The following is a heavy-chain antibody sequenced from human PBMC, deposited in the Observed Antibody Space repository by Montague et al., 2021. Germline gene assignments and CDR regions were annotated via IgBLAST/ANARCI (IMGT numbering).Heavy chain of an antibody. J-gene: IGHJ1*01. CDR3: ARDSYSSGWYSAEYFRH. V-gene: IGHV3-48*02. D-gene: IGHD6-19*01. CDR2: ITGSSSSI. CDR1: GFTFRTYG. Sequence: SLRLSCAASGFTFRTYGMNWVRQAPGKGLEWVSYITGSSSSIYYADSVRGRFTISRDNPKNSLYLQMNSLRDEDTAVYYCARDSYSSGWYSAEYFRHWGQGTLVTVSS.